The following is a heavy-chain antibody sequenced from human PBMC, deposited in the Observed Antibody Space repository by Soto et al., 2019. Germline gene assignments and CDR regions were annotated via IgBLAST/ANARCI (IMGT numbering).Heavy chain of an antibody. CDR1: GYTFTSYY. J-gene: IGHJ4*02. V-gene: IGHV1-46*01. CDR2: INPSGGST. Sequence: ASVKVSCKASGYTFTSYYMHWVRQAPGQGLEWMGRINPSGGSTSYAQKFRGRVTMTRDTSTSTVYMELSSLRSDDTAVYYCARDLEYGEGMRYWGQGTLVTVSS. CDR3: ARDLEYGEGMRY. D-gene: IGHD2-8*01.